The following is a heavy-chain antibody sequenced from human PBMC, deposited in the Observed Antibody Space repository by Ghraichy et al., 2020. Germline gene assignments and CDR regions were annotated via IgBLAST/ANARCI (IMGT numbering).Heavy chain of an antibody. D-gene: IGHD2-15*01. CDR1: GGSTSSAAYY. J-gene: IGHJ4*02. Sequence: SETLSLTCTVSGGSTSSAAYYWSWVRQPPGKGLEWIGYIYYDGSTNYNPTLGSRLALSIDTSKNQFSLKLNSVTAADTAVYFCARNFHCSGDTCYPTGFDFWGQGALVTVSS. CDR2: IYYDGST. V-gene: IGHV4-30-4*01. CDR3: ARNFHCSGDTCYPTGFDF.